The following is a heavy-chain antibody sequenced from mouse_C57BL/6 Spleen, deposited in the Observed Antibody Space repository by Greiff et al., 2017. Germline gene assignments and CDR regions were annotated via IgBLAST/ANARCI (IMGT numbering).Heavy chain of an antibody. CDR2: IYPRSGNT. CDR1: GYTFTSYG. Sequence: VHLVESGAELARPGASVKLSCKASGYTFTSYGISWVTQRTGQGLEWIGEIYPRSGNTYYNEKFKGKATLTADKSSSTAYMELRSLTSEDSAVYFWARSDGSSYGYAMDYWGQGTSVTVSS. D-gene: IGHD1-1*01. V-gene: IGHV1-81*01. CDR3: ARSDGSSYGYAMDY. J-gene: IGHJ4*01.